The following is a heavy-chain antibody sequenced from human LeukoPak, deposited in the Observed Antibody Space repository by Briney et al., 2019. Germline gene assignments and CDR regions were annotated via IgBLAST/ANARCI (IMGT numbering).Heavy chain of an antibody. CDR3: ARRAYGDYDGVPRLWSGWFDP. D-gene: IGHD4-17*01. Sequence: PSETLSLTCAVYGGSFSGYYWSWIRQPPGKGLEWIGEINHSGSTNYNPSLKSRVTISVDTSKNQFSLKLSSVTAADTAVYYCARRAYGDYDGVPRLWSGWFDPWGQGTLVTVSS. V-gene: IGHV4-34*01. CDR1: GGSFSGYY. J-gene: IGHJ5*02. CDR2: INHSGST.